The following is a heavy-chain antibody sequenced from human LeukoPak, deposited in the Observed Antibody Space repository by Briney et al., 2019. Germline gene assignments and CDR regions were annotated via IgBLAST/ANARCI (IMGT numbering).Heavy chain of an antibody. Sequence: GESLKISCKGSGYSFTSYWSGWRRPMPGKGLGLRGIIYPGDSDNRYSPPFQGQVTTSAANSINTAYLQWSSLKASDAAMYYCARGRAIMVRVLMGFDYWGQGTLVTVSS. CDR1: GYSFTSYW. V-gene: IGHV5-51*01. CDR3: ARGRAIMVRVLMGFDY. J-gene: IGHJ4*02. D-gene: IGHD3-10*01. CDR2: IYPGDSDN.